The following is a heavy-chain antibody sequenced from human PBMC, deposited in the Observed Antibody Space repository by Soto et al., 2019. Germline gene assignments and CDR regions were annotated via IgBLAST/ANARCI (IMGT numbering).Heavy chain of an antibody. J-gene: IGHJ6*02. CDR1: GGTFSSYA. CDR2: IIPIFDTA. V-gene: IGHV1-69*13. Sequence: SVKVSCQASGGTFSSYAISWVRQAPGQGLEWMGGIIPIFDTANYAQKFQGRVTITADESTSTAYMELSSLRSGDTAVYYCARDEGCSGGSCYSYYYGMDVWGQGTTVTVSS. CDR3: ARDEGCSGGSCYSYYYGMDV. D-gene: IGHD2-15*01.